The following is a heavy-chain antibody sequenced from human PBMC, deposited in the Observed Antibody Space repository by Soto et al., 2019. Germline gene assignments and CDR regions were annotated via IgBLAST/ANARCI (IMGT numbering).Heavy chain of an antibody. CDR1: GGSISSYY. CDR2: IYYSGST. CDR3: ARERYILTGYYDY. J-gene: IGHJ4*02. D-gene: IGHD3-9*01. Sequence: TLSLTCTVSGGSISSYYWSWIRQPPGKGLEWIGYIYYSGSTNYNPSLKSRVTISVDTSKNQFSLKLSSVTAADTAVYYCARERYILTGYYDYWGQGTLVTV. V-gene: IGHV4-59*01.